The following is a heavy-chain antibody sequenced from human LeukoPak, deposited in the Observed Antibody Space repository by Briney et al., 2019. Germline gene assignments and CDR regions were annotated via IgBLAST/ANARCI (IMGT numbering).Heavy chain of an antibody. J-gene: IGHJ4*02. Sequence: GGSLRLSCSASGFIFCSYAMHWVRPAPGKRLEYVSAMSVITGRTFYADSVEGRFTISRDNSGNTLYLQMTSLRPEDTAVYYCVKPARGSGIQYGFDSWGQGTLVTVSS. V-gene: IGHV3-64D*06. CDR3: VKPARGSGIQYGFDS. CDR2: MSVITGRT. D-gene: IGHD3-10*01. CDR1: GFIFCSYA.